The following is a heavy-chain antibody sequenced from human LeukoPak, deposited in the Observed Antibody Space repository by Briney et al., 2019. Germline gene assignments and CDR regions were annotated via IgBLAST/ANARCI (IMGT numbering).Heavy chain of an antibody. CDR1: GFTFDDYA. CDR3: AKDRTAAVYYGMDV. Sequence: GRSLRLSCAASGFTFDDYAMHWVRHAPGKGLEWGSGMSWNSGSIGYAYSVKGRFTISRDNAKNSLYLQMNSLRAEDAALYYCAKDRTAAVYYGMDVWGQGTTVTVSS. D-gene: IGHD6-13*01. V-gene: IGHV3-9*01. CDR2: MSWNSGSI. J-gene: IGHJ6*02.